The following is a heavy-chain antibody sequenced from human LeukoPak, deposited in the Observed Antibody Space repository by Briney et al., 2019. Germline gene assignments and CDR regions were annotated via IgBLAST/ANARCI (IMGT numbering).Heavy chain of an antibody. Sequence: ASVKVSCKASGYTFTSYYMHWVRQAPGQGLEWMGIINPSGGSTSYAQKFQGRVTMTRNTSISTAYMELSSLRSEDTAVYYCARGRGWFGDPGGYWGQGTLVTVSS. D-gene: IGHD3-10*01. CDR2: INPSGGST. V-gene: IGHV1-46*01. CDR1: GYTFTSYY. J-gene: IGHJ4*02. CDR3: ARGRGWFGDPGGY.